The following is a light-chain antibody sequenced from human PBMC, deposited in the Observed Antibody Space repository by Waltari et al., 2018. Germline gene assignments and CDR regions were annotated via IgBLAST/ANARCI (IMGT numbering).Light chain of an antibody. Sequence: QSVLTQPPSVSAAPRQKVSISCYGSRSNIGNSSVSWFQQFPRAAPKLLIYDTNKRPSGIPDRFSASKSGTSATLGISGLQTGDEAIYHCGTWDNSLNIVIFGGGTKLTVL. CDR3: GTWDNSLNIVI. CDR1: RSNIGNSS. V-gene: IGLV1-51*01. CDR2: DTN. J-gene: IGLJ2*01.